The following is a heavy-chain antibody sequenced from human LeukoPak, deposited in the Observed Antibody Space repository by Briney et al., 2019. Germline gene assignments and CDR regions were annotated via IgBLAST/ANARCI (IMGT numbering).Heavy chain of an antibody. CDR1: GGFISSYY. V-gene: IGHV4-59*08. Sequence: SETLSLTCTVSGGFISSYYWSWIRQPPGKGLEWIGYIYYSGSTNYNPSLKSRVTISVDTSKNQFSLKLSSVTAADTAVYYCASLGYGYSSSWAATIFDYWGQGTLVTVSS. J-gene: IGHJ4*02. CDR2: IYYSGST. D-gene: IGHD6-13*01. CDR3: ASLGYGYSSSWAATIFDY.